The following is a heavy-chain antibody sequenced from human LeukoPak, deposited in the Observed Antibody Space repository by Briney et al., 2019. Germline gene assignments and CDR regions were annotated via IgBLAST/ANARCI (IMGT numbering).Heavy chain of an antibody. CDR2: ISYDGSNK. V-gene: IGHV3-30*18. D-gene: IGHD5-18*01. Sequence: GSLRLSCAASGFTFSSYSMNWVRQAPGKGLEWVAVISYDGSNKYYADSVKGRFTISRDNSKNTLYLQMNSLRAEDTAVYYCAKDPGYSYGSGWGQGTLVTVSS. CDR3: AKDPGYSYGSG. CDR1: GFTFSSYS. J-gene: IGHJ4*02.